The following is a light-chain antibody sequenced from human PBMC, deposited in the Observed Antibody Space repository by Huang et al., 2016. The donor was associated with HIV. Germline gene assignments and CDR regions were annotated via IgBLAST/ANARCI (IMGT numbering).Light chain of an antibody. CDR1: QNINVN. J-gene: IGKJ3*01. V-gene: IGKV1-39*01. Sequence: DIQMTQSPSSLSAFVGDNVTITCRASQNINVNLNWYQHKSGKGPKLLIYEASTLYSGVPSRFSGSGSGTHFTLTIDSLQPEDSATYSCQQSYSSPRVTFGPGTK. CDR3: QQSYSSPRVT. CDR2: EAS.